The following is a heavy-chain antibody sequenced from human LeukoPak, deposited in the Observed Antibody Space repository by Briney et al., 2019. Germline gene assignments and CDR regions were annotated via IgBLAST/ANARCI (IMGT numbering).Heavy chain of an antibody. Sequence: KSSETLSLTCTVSGGSISGYYWSWIRQPAGKGLDWIGRIYTSGSTNYNPSLKSRVTMSVDTSKNQFSLKLSSVTAADTAVYYCARDLRYCSSTSCYSYAFDIWGQGTMVTVSS. CDR3: ARDLRYCSSTSCYSYAFDI. CDR2: IYTSGST. V-gene: IGHV4-4*07. J-gene: IGHJ3*02. CDR1: GGSISGYY. D-gene: IGHD2-2*01.